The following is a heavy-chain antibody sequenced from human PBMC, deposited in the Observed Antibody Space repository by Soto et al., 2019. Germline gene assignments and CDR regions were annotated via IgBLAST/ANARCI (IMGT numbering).Heavy chain of an antibody. Sequence: QVQLQESGPGLVKPSQTLSLTCTVSGDSISSGGYYWTWIRQLPGKGLEWIGYIYYSGSTYYNPSLKSRVTISVDTSKNQFSLKLSSVTAADTAVYYCARAATTVTALGYWGQGTLVTVSS. J-gene: IGHJ4*02. V-gene: IGHV4-31*03. D-gene: IGHD4-17*01. CDR2: IYYSGST. CDR3: ARAATTVTALGY. CDR1: GDSISSGGYY.